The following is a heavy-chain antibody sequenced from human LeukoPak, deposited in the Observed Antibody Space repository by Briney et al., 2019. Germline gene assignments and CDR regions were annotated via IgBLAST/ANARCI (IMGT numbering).Heavy chain of an antibody. CDR1: GYTFTSYD. Sequence: ASVKVSCKASGYTFTSYDINWVRQATGQGLEWMGWMNPNSGNTGYAQKFQGRVTMTRNTSMSTAYMELSSLRSEDTAVYYCARLPLAAHNWFDTWGQGTLVTVSS. V-gene: IGHV1-8*01. CDR3: ARLPLAAHNWFDT. J-gene: IGHJ5*02. D-gene: IGHD2-2*01. CDR2: MNPNSGNT.